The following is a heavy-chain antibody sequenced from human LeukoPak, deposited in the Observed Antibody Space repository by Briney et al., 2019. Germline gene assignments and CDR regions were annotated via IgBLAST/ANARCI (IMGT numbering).Heavy chain of an antibody. J-gene: IGHJ5*02. CDR1: GYTFTRYY. D-gene: IGHD2-2*02. CDR2: INPNSGGT. CDR3: ARDIVVVPAAIPA. V-gene: IGHV1-2*02. Sequence: ASVKVSCKASGYTFTRYYMHWVRQAPGQGLEWMGWINPNSGGTNYAQKFQGRVTMTRDTSISTAYMELSRLRSDDTAVYYCARDIVVVPAAIPAWGQGTLVTVSS.